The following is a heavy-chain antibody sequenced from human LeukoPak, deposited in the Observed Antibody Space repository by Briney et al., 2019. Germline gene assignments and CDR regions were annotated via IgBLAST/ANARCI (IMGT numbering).Heavy chain of an antibody. J-gene: IGHJ4*02. CDR3: ASGDPNYDFWSGGYYFDY. CDR2: ISYDGSNK. Sequence: PGGSLRLSCAASGFTFSSYAMHWVRQAPGKGLEWVAVISYDGSNKYYADSVKGRFTISRDNSKNALYLQMNSLRAEDTAVYYCASGDPNYDFWSGGYYFDYWGQGTLVTVSS. V-gene: IGHV3-30-3*01. D-gene: IGHD3-3*01. CDR1: GFTFSSYA.